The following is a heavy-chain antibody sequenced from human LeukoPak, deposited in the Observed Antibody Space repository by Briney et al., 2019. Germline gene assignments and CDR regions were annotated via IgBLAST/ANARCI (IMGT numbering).Heavy chain of an antibody. Sequence: WASVKVSCKASGYTFTGYYMHWVRQAPGQGLEWMGWINPNSGGTNYAQKFQGRVTMTRDTSISTAYMELSSLRSEDTAVYYCARGLFGIAAAEGYWGQGTLVTVSS. J-gene: IGHJ4*02. V-gene: IGHV1-2*02. D-gene: IGHD6-13*01. CDR1: GYTFTGYY. CDR3: ARGLFGIAAAEGY. CDR2: INPNSGGT.